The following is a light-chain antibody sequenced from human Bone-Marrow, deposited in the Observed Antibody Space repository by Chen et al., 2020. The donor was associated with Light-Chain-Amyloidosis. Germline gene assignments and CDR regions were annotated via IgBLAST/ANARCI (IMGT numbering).Light chain of an antibody. J-gene: IGLJ2*01. V-gene: IGLV3-25*03. CDR1: DLPTKY. CDR2: RDT. CDR3: QSADSSGTYEVI. Sequence: SYQLTQPPSLSVYSGQTAWITCSGDDLPTKYAYWYQQKPGQAPVLVIHRDTERPSGISERFSGSSSGTTATLTISGVQAEDEADYHCQSADSSGTYEVIFGGGTKLTVL.